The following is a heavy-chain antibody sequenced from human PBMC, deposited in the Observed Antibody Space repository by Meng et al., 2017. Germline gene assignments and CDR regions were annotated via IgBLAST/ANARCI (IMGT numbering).Heavy chain of an antibody. V-gene: IGHV1-69*01. CDR1: GGTFSSYA. CDR2: IIPIFGTA. J-gene: IGHJ4*02. Sequence: QGQPVQAWAEGTEPGSSGKVSCKASGGTFSSYAISWVRQAPGQGLEWMGGIIPIFGTANYAQKFQGRVTITADESTSTAYMELSSLRSEDTAVYYCHSGWYQAGDDYWGQGTLVTVSS. CDR3: HSGWYQAGDDY. D-gene: IGHD6-19*01.